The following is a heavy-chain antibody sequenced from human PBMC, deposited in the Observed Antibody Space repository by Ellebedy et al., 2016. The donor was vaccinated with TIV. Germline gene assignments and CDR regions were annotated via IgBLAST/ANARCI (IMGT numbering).Heavy chain of an antibody. Sequence: PGGSLRLSCAASGFTFSDYYMSWVRQAPGKGLEWVSYISGSSTYTIYSDSVKGRFTVSRDNAKNLLFLQMNSLRVEDTAVYFCARDGHCSGGSCYGKDYWGQGTLVTVSS. J-gene: IGHJ4*02. CDR1: GFTFSDYY. CDR3: ARDGHCSGGSCYGKDY. D-gene: IGHD2-15*01. CDR2: ISGSSTYT. V-gene: IGHV3-11*06.